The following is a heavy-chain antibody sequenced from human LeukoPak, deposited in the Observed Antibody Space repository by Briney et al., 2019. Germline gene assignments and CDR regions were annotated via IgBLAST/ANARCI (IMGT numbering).Heavy chain of an antibody. CDR1: GFAFSSYA. CDR2: ISGSGVTT. CDR3: ASLRRTGANSVDY. V-gene: IGHV3-23*01. Sequence: GGSLRLSCAASGFAFSSYAMNWVRQAPGKGLEWVSIISGSGVTTYYADSVKGRFTISRDSSRNTLYLQMNSLRAEDTAVYYCASLRRTGANSVDYWGQGTLVTVSS. D-gene: IGHD2-8*02. J-gene: IGHJ4*02.